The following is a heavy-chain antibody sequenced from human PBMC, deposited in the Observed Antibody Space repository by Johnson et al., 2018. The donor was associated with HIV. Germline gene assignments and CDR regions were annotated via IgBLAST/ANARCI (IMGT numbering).Heavy chain of an antibody. Sequence: VQLVESGGGLVKPGGSLRLSCAASGFIFTNAWMTWVRQVPGKGLECVGHIKSKTDGGTTDYAAPVKGRFIISRDDSKNTLFLQMNSLKTEDTAVYYCTTGDSRPGAFDILGQGTMVTVSS. J-gene: IGHJ3*02. CDR2: IKSKTDGGTT. V-gene: IGHV3-15*01. CDR1: GFIFTNAW. CDR3: TTGDSRPGAFDI. D-gene: IGHD2-15*01.